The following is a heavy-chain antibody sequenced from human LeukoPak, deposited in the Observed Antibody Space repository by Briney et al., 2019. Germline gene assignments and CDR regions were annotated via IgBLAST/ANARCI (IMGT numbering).Heavy chain of an antibody. Sequence: PGGSLRPSCAASGFTFSSYEMNWVRQAPGKGLEWVSYISNGGLSIYYADSVKGRFTISRDNAKNSLYLQMNSLRAEDTAVYYCGRVPRTTHAFDVWGQGTMVTVSS. CDR3: GRVPRTTHAFDV. D-gene: IGHD1-1*01. V-gene: IGHV3-48*03. CDR1: GFTFSSYE. CDR2: ISNGGLSI. J-gene: IGHJ3*01.